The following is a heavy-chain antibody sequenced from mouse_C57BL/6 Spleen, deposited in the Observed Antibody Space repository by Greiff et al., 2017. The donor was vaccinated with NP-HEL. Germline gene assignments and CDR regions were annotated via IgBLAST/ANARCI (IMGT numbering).Heavy chain of an antibody. Sequence: VQLKQSGPELVKPGASVKIPCKASGYTFTDYNMDWVKQSHGKSLEWIGDINPNNGGTIYNQKFKGKATLTVDKSSSTAYMELRSLTSEDTAVYYCARNGLRTVVAHYAMDYWGQGTSVTVSS. CDR1: GYTFTDYN. CDR2: INPNNGGT. V-gene: IGHV1-18*01. D-gene: IGHD1-1*01. CDR3: ARNGLRTVVAHYAMDY. J-gene: IGHJ4*01.